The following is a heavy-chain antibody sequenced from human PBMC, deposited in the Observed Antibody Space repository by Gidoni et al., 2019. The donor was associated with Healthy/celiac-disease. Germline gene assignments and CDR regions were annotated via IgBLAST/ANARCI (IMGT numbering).Heavy chain of an antibody. D-gene: IGHD2-21*01. CDR1: GFTFSSDS. J-gene: IGHJ4*02. CDR3: ARDGGGGWGDHFDY. CDR2: ISSSSSYI. V-gene: IGHV3-21*01. Sequence: EVQLVESGGGLVKPGGSLRLSCAASGFTFSSDSMNWVRQAPGKGLEWVSSISSSSSYIYYADSVKGRFTISRDNAKNSLYLQMNSLRAEDTAVYYCARDGGGGWGDHFDYWGQGTLVTVSS.